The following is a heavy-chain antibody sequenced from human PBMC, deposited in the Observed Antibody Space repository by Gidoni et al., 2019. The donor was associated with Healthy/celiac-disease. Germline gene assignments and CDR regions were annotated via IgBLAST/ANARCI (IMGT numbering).Heavy chain of an antibody. Sequence: QVQLVQSGAEVKKPGSSVKVSCQASGGTFSSYSISWVRQAPGQGLEWMGRILPILGIANYAQKCQGRVTITAEKSTSTAYMELSSLRSEDTAVYYGASRMATMFSDAFDIWGQGTMVTVSS. D-gene: IGHD3-10*02. J-gene: IGHJ3*02. CDR2: ILPILGIA. CDR1: GGTFSSYS. V-gene: IGHV1-69*04. CDR3: ASRMATMFSDAFDI.